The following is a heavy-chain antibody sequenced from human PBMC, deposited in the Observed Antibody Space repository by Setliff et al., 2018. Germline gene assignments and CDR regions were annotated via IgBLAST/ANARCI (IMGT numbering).Heavy chain of an antibody. CDR1: GFIFKNYI. J-gene: IGHJ6*03. Sequence: GGSLRLSCAASGFIFKNYIMTWVRQAPGKGLEWVASISGSSSDIYYADSVKGRFSISRDNAKNSLYLQMNSLRAEDTALFYCARAVTIFGVVTPIYFYYTDVWGKGTTVTVSS. CDR2: ISGSSSDI. CDR3: ARAVTIFGVVTPIYFYYTDV. V-gene: IGHV3-21*01. D-gene: IGHD3-3*01.